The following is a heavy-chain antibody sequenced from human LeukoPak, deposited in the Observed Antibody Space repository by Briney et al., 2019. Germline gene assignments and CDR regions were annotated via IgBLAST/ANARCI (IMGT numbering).Heavy chain of an antibody. CDR3: ARVYRYDQFPGHDTPSLMDV. V-gene: IGHV3-48*03. D-gene: IGHD3-22*01. J-gene: IGHJ6*03. CDR2: ISSSGSTI. CDR1: GFTFSSYE. Sequence: GGSLRLSCAASGFTFSSYEMKWVRQAPGEGLEGVSYISSSGSTIYYAASVKGRFTISRDNAKNSLYLQMNSLRAEDTAVYYCARVYRYDQFPGHDTPSLMDVWGKGTTVTVSS.